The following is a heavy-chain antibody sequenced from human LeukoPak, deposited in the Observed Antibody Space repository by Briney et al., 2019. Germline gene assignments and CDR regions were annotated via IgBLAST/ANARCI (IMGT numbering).Heavy chain of an antibody. V-gene: IGHV3-15*01. CDR2: IKSHTDGATT. Sequence: GGSLRLSCAASGFTFTDAWMSWVRQPPGKGLEWVGRIKSHTDGATTDYAAPVKHRFTISRDDSRDTLDLQMNSLRAEDTAVYYCTKVIKGSGPSNFDYWGQGTLVTVSS. J-gene: IGHJ4*02. CDR3: TKVIKGSGPSNFDY. CDR1: GFTFTDAW.